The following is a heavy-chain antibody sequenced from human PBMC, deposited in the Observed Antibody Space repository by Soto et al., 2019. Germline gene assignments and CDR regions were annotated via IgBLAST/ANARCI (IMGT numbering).Heavy chain of an antibody. D-gene: IGHD3-9*01. J-gene: IGHJ4*02. V-gene: IGHV1-18*04. CDR1: GYSFNSYG. Sequence: QVQLVQSGAEVKKPGASVKVSCKASGYSFNSYGISWVRQAPGQGLEWMGWISAYNGNTNYAQKLQGRVIMTTDTSTSTAYMEVRSLRSDDTAVYFCARVWRDILTGYSLWYFDYWGQGTLVTVSS. CDR3: ARVWRDILTGYSLWYFDY. CDR2: ISAYNGNT.